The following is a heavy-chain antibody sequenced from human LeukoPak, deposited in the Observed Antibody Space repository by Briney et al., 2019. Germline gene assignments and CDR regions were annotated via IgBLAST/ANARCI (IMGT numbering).Heavy chain of an antibody. D-gene: IGHD3-16*01. CDR3: ARGKNWGSSLIG. CDR1: GGPLSGHY. V-gene: IGHV4-34*01. J-gene: IGHJ3*01. Sequence: SETLSLTCAVYGGPLSGHYWSWIRQPPGKGLEWIGEINHSGSTNYNPSLKSRVTISVDTSKNQFSLKLSSVTAADTAVYYCARGKNWGSSLIGWGQGTMVTVSS. CDR2: INHSGST.